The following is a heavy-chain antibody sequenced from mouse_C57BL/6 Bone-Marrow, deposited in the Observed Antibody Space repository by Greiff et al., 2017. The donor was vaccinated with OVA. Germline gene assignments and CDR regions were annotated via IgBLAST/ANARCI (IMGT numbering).Heavy chain of an antibody. D-gene: IGHD2-4*01. CDR1: GFPITSGYY. J-gene: IGHJ3*01. CDR2: ITHSGET. Sequence: VQLQQSGPGLVKPSQSLFLTCSITGFPITSGYYWIWIRQSPGKPLEWMGYITHSGETFYNPSLQSPISITRETSKNQFFLQLNSVTTEDTAMYYCAGDPNYEGFAYWGQGTLVTVSA. CDR3: AGDPNYEGFAY. V-gene: IGHV12-3*01.